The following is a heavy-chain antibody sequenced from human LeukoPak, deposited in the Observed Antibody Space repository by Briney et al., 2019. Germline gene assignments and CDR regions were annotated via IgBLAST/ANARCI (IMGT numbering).Heavy chain of an antibody. CDR1: GFTFDDYG. CDR3: ARDGLGMVPTRYYYYMDV. D-gene: IGHD4/OR15-4a*01. Sequence: GGSLRLSCAASGFTFDDYGMSWVRQAPGKGPEWVSGINWNGGSTGYADSVKGRFTISRDNAKNSLYLQMNSLRAEDTAVYYCARDGLGMVPTRYYYYMDVWGKGTTVTISS. CDR2: INWNGGST. J-gene: IGHJ6*03. V-gene: IGHV3-20*04.